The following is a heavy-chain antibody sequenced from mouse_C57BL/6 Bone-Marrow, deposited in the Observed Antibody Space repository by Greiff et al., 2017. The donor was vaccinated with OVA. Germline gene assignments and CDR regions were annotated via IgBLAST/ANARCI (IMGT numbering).Heavy chain of an antibody. V-gene: IGHV1-64*01. CDR3: ARGRIYYYGGGFAY. D-gene: IGHD1-1*01. J-gene: IGHJ3*01. CDR2: IHPNSGST. Sequence: VQLQQPGAELVKPGASVKLSCKASGYTFTSYWMHWVKQRPGQGLEWIGMIHPNSGSTNYNEKFKSKATLTVDKSSSTAYMQLSSLTSEDSAVYYCARGRIYYYGGGFAYWGQGTLVTVSA. CDR1: GYTFTSYW.